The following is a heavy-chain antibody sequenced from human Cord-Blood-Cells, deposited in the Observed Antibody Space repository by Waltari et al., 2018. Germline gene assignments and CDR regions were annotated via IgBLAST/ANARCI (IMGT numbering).Heavy chain of an antibody. V-gene: IGHV4-34*01. CDR1: GGSFSGYY. CDR3: ARSDVDIVATIKDPDYYYGMDV. J-gene: IGHJ6*01. D-gene: IGHD5-12*01. CDR2: INPSGST. Sequence: QVQLQQWGAGLLKPSETLYLTCAVYGGSFSGYYWSWIRPPPGKGMEWIGEINPSGSTNYNPSLNSRVTISVDTSKNQFSLKLSSVTAADTAVYYCARSDVDIVATIKDPDYYYGMDVWGQGTTVTVSS.